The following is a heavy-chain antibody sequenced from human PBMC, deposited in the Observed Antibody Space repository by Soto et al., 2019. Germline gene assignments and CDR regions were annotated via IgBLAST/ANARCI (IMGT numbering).Heavy chain of an antibody. J-gene: IGHJ6*02. V-gene: IGHV3-7*01. CDR2: IKQDGSEK. CDR3: ARDRYSYYDFWSGSLPYYYFGMDV. D-gene: IGHD3-3*01. CDR1: GFTFSSYW. Sequence: EVQLVESGGGLVQPGGSLRLSCAASGFTFSSYWMSWVRQAPGKGLEWVANIKQDGSEKYYVDSVKGRFTISRDNAKNPMYLQMNSLSAADTAVYYCARDRYSYYDFWSGSLPYYYFGMDVWGQGTTVTVSS.